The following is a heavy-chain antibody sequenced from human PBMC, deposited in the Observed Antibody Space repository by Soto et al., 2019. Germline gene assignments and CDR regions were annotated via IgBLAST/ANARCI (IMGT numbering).Heavy chain of an antibody. V-gene: IGHV4-61*01. CDR1: GGSVSSGSYY. CDR2: IYYSGST. Sequence: SETLSLTCTISGGSVSSGSYYWSWIRQPPGKGLEWIGYIYYSGSTNYNPSLKSRVTISVDTSRNQFSLKLSSVTAADTAVYYCVRGEIAAVFLDVWGQGTTVTVSS. CDR3: VRGEIAAVFLDV. J-gene: IGHJ6*02. D-gene: IGHD6-13*01.